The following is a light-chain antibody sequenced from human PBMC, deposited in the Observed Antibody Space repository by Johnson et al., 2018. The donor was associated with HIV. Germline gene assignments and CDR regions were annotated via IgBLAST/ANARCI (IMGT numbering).Light chain of an antibody. CDR2: DNN. CDR1: SCDIGNNY. CDR3: GTWDSSLSAYV. J-gene: IGLJ1*01. V-gene: IGLV1-51*01. Sequence: QSVLTQPPSVSAAPGQKVTISCSGSSCDIGNNYVSCHQQLPGTAPKLLIYDNNKRPSGIPDRFSGSKSGASATLGITGLQTGDEADYYCGTWDSSLSAYVFGTGTKVTV.